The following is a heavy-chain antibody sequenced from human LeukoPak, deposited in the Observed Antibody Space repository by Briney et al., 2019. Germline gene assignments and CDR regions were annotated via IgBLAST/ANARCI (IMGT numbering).Heavy chain of an antibody. CDR3: ARGSYRYTNDY. V-gene: IGHV1-3*01. J-gene: IGHJ4*02. D-gene: IGHD3-16*02. CDR2: INAGNGNT. Sequence: ASVKVSCKASGYTFTSYAMHWVRQAPGQRLEWMGWINAGNGNTKYSQKFQGRVTVTRDTSASIAYMELSSLRSEDTAVYYCARGSYRYTNDYWGQGTLVTVSS. CDR1: GYTFTSYA.